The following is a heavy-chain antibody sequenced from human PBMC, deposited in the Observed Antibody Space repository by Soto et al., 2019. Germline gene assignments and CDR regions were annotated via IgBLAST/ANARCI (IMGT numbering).Heavy chain of an antibody. V-gene: IGHV1-46*03. D-gene: IGHD3-3*01. J-gene: IGHJ3*02. CDR2: INPSGGST. CDR3: ARDLRFLEWLAGQGAFDI. Sequence: QVQLVQSGAEVKKPGASVKVSCKASGYTFTSYYMHWVRQAPRQGLEWMGIINPSGGSTSYAQKFQGRVTMTRDKSTSTVYMELSSLRSEDTAVYYCARDLRFLEWLAGQGAFDIWGQGTMVTVSS. CDR1: GYTFTSYY.